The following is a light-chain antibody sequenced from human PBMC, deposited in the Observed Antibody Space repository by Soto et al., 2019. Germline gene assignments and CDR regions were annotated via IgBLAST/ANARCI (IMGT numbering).Light chain of an antibody. CDR2: GAS. CDR1: QSVSSSY. V-gene: IGKV3-20*01. Sequence: EIVLTQSPDTLSLSPGERATLSCRASQSVSSSYLAWYQQKPGQAPRLLIYGASSRATGIPDSFSGSGSGTDFTLTISRLEAEDFAVYYCQQYDSSPFTFGPGTKVDIK. CDR3: QQYDSSPFT. J-gene: IGKJ3*01.